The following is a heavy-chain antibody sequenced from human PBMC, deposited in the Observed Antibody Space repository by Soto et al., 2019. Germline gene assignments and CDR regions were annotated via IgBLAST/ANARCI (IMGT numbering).Heavy chain of an antibody. D-gene: IGHD1-26*01. V-gene: IGHV5-10-1*01. J-gene: IGHJ6*02. CDR2: IDPGDSST. CDR3: ARLEKWYYNYYGLDV. CDR1: GYSFTTYW. Sequence: VESLKISCQGSGYSFTTYWISCVPQMPGKGLEWMGKIDPGDSSTNYSPSFRGHITISVDRSINTAHLQFSSLKAADTAVYYCARLEKWYYNYYGLDVWGQGTMVTVSS.